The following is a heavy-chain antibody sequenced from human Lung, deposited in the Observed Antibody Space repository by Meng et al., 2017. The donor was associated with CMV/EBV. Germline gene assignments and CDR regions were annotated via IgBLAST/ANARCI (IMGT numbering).Heavy chain of an antibody. J-gene: IGHJ3*02. CDR2: ILYDGSIK. Sequence: GESXKISCAASGFTFRRYDMHWVRQAPGKGLGGVAFILYDGSIKYYADSVKGRFTISRDNSKNTVYLQMNSLRIEDTAMYYCAKILVGASPDDAFDIWGQGXMVTVSS. CDR3: AKILVGASPDDAFDI. D-gene: IGHD1-26*01. V-gene: IGHV3-30*02. CDR1: GFTFRRYD.